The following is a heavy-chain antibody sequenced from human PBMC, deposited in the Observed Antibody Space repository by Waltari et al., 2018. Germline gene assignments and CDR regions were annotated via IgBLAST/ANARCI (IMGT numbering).Heavy chain of an antibody. D-gene: IGHD3-16*01. Sequence: QVQLVQSGAEVKKPGASVKVSCKASGYTFISYYMHWVRQAPGQGLEWMGIINPSGGSANDADSVKGRFTISRDNGKNTLYLQMNSLRAEDTAVYYCARDGGGNGYIHYWGQGTLVTVSS. CDR3: ARDGGGNGYIHY. CDR2: INPSGGSA. V-gene: IGHV1-46*04. CDR1: GYTFISYY. J-gene: IGHJ4*02.